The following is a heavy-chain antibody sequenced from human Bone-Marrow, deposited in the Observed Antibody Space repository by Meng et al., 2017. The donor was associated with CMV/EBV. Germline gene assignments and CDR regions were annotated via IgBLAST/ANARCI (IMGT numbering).Heavy chain of an antibody. J-gene: IGHJ4*02. Sequence: SGYTFTEYYLHWVRQATGQGLEWMGWINPNIGVTNFSQQFQGRVTMTRDTSITTAYMELSRLMSADTAVYYCARGRSTTVTSPPLDFWGLGTLVTVSS. CDR2: INPNIGVT. D-gene: IGHD4-17*01. CDR3: ARGRSTTVTSPPLDF. CDR1: GYTFTEYY. V-gene: IGHV1-2*02.